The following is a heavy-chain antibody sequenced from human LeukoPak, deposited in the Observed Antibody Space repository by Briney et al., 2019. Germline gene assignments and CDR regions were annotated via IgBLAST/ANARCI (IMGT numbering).Heavy chain of an antibody. J-gene: IGHJ6*03. CDR2: ISYDGSNK. CDR1: GFTFSSYA. V-gene: IGHV3-30*04. Sequence: GGSLRLSCAASGFTFSSYAMHWVRQAPGKGLEWVAVISYDGSNKYYADSVKGRFTISRDNFKNTLYLQMNSLRAEDTAVYYCARDQRVDTAMAQYYYYYYMDVWGKGTTVTVSS. D-gene: IGHD5-18*01. CDR3: ARDQRVDTAMAQYYYYYYMDV.